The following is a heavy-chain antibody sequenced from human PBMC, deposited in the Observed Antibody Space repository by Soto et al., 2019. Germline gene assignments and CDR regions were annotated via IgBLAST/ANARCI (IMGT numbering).Heavy chain of an antibody. CDR1: GGSISSDNW. Sequence: QVQLQESGPGLVKPSETLSLTCAVSGGSISSDNWWSWVRQPPGMGLEWIGEIFHTGNTNYNPSLESRLTISVDTSKNQFSLKLNSLTAADTDVYFCVSAGGVGGRSPIWGQGTMVTVSS. CDR2: IFHTGNT. V-gene: IGHV4-4*02. J-gene: IGHJ3*02. CDR3: VSAGGVGGRSPI. D-gene: IGHD1-26*01.